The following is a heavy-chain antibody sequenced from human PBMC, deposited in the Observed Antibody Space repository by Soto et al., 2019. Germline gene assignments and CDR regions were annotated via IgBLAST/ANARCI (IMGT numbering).Heavy chain of an antibody. V-gene: IGHV4-4*02. Sequence: GPEATSETLSLTCAVSGGSISSSNWWSWVRQPPGKGLEWIGEIYHSGSTNYNPSLKSRVTISVDKSKNQFSLKLSSVTAADTAVYYCASPSRDWNGYYYYGMDVWGQGTTVTVSS. J-gene: IGHJ6*02. CDR2: IYHSGST. CDR3: ASPSRDWNGYYYYGMDV. CDR1: GGSISSSNW. D-gene: IGHD1-1*01.